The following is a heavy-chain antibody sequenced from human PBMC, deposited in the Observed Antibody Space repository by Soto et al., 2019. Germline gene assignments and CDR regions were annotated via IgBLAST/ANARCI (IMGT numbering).Heavy chain of an antibody. J-gene: IGHJ4*02. Sequence: SETLSLTCTVSGGSISSSSYYWGWIRQPPGKGLEWIGSIYYSGSTYYNPSLKSRVTISVDTSKNQFSLKLSSVTAADTAVYYCAREDPYYAADYWGQGTLVTVSS. D-gene: IGHD3-22*01. CDR2: IYYSGST. V-gene: IGHV4-39*01. CDR3: AREDPYYAADY. CDR1: GGSISSSSYY.